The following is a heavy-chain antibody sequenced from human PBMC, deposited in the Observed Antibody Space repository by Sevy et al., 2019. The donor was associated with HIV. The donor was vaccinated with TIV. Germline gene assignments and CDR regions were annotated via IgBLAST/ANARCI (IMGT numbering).Heavy chain of an antibody. CDR3: AKDRGGLLHYYYGMDV. Sequence: GGSLRLSCAASGFTFSSYGMHWVRQAPGKGLEWVAVIAYDGSNKYYADSVKGRFTISRDNSKNTLYLEMNSLRAEDTDVYYCAKDRGGLLHYYYGMDVWGQGTTVTVSS. D-gene: IGHD1-26*01. V-gene: IGHV3-30*18. CDR1: GFTFSSYG. J-gene: IGHJ6*02. CDR2: IAYDGSNK.